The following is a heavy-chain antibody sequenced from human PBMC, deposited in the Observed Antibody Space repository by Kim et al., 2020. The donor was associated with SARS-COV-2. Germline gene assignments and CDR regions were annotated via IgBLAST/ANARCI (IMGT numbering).Heavy chain of an antibody. D-gene: IGHD3-10*01. CDR2: ISWNSGTI. CDR1: GFTFDDYA. CDR3: AKSKITMFQGVLYVMDV. V-gene: IGHV3-9*01. Sequence: GGSLRLSCAASGFTFDDYAMHWVRQAPGKGLEWVSGISWNSGTIGYADSVKGRFTISRDNAKNSLYLQMNSLRTEDTALYYCAKSKITMFQGVLYVMDVWGQGSTRSVSS. J-gene: IGHJ6*02.